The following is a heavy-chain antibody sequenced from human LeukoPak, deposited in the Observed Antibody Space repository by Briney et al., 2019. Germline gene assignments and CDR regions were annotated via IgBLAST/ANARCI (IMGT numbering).Heavy chain of an antibody. CDR1: GGTFSSYA. D-gene: IGHD1-26*01. V-gene: IGHV1-69*04. Sequence: SVKVSCKSSGGTFSSYAISWVRQAPGQGLEWMGRIIPILGIANYAQKFQGRVTITADKSTSTAYMELSSLRSEDTAVYYCARHLGELLHYWGQGTLVTVSS. J-gene: IGHJ4*02. CDR3: ARHLGELLHY. CDR2: IIPILGIA.